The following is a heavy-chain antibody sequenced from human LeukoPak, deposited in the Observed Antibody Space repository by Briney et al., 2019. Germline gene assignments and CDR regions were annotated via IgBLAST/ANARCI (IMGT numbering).Heavy chain of an antibody. D-gene: IGHD5-18*01. Sequence: SETLSLTCTVSGGSISSSDYYWGWIRQPPGEGLEWIGSISYSGATDHNPSLKSRVTISVDTSKNQFSLRLSSVTAADTAVYHCARHSFGTFDYWGQGTLVSVSS. J-gene: IGHJ4*02. CDR1: GGSISSSDYY. CDR3: ARHSFGTFDY. V-gene: IGHV4-39*01. CDR2: ISYSGAT.